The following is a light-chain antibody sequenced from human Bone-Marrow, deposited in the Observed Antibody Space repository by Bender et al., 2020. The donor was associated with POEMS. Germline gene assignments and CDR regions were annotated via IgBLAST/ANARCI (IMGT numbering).Light chain of an antibody. Sequence: QSALTQPPSASGSPGQSVTISCTGTSSDVAGYKYVSWYQQHPGKAPKLMIYEVSNRPSGVSKRFSGSKSGNTASLTISGLQAEDEADYYCSSYTSSSVVFGGGTKLTVL. CDR1: SSDVAGYKY. V-gene: IGLV2-14*01. J-gene: IGLJ2*01. CDR3: SSYTSSSVV. CDR2: EVS.